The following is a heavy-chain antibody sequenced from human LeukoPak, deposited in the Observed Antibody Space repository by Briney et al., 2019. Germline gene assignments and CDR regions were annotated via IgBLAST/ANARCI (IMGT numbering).Heavy chain of an antibody. D-gene: IGHD3-10*01. CDR3: ARGRNYYGSGSYRT. Sequence: EASVKVSCTASGGTFSSYAISWVRQAPGQGLEWMGGIIPIFGTANYAQKFQGRVTITADESTSTAYMELSSLRSEDTAVYYCARGRNYYGSGSYRTWGQGTLVTVSS. J-gene: IGHJ5*02. CDR2: IIPIFGTA. CDR1: GGTFSSYA. V-gene: IGHV1-69*13.